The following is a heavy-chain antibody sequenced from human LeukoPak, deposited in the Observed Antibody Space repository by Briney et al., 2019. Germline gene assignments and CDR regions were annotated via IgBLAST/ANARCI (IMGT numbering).Heavy chain of an antibody. CDR3: ARGPL. CDR1: VYTFIGSY. CDR2: IDTNNGGT. V-gene: IGHV1-2*02. J-gene: IGHJ4*02. Sequence: SVKLSCKASVYTFIGSYIYWVRQAPGQGIEWLGWIDTNNGGTNYVQKFQGRITMTRDTSISTTYMEVNSLRGDDTPVYYCARGPLWGQGTLVSVSS.